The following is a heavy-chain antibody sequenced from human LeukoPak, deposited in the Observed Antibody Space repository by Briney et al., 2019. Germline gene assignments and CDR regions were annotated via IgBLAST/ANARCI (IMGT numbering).Heavy chain of an antibody. V-gene: IGHV3-49*04. CDR2: SRNKVDGGTR. CDR1: GYSFTTYW. CDR3: TRLDYYCTSASCDYNWFDP. J-gene: IGHJ5*02. D-gene: IGHD2-2*01. Sequence: GGALQISCKASGYSFTTYWSGWVGQAPGRGREGVGFSRNKVDGGTREYAAAVKCRFTISRDDSKSITYLQMKSLKTEDTAVYYCTRLDYYCTSASCDYNWFDPWGQGTLVTVSS.